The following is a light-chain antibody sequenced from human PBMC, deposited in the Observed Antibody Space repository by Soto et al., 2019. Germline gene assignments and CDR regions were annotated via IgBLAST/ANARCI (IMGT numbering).Light chain of an antibody. J-gene: IGKJ1*01. V-gene: IGKV3-20*01. CDR3: QHYGTTPWT. CDR2: GAS. CDR1: QSVCSRC. Sequence: EIVLTQSPVTLSLSPGERATLSCRASQSVCSRCLAWYQQKPGQSPRLLIYGASTRATGIPDRFSGSGSGADFTLTISRLEPEDFAVYYCQHYGTTPWTFGQGTKVGIK.